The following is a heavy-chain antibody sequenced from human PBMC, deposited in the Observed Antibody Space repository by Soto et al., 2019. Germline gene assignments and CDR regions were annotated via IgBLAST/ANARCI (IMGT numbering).Heavy chain of an antibody. CDR2: ISGSGGST. D-gene: IGHD2-2*01. CDR3: AILYCYCSSTGCYDG. Sequence: PGGSLRLSCAASGFTFSSYALSWVRQAPGKGLEWVSAISGSGGSTYYADSVKGRFTISRDNSKNTLYLQMNSLRAEDTAVYYCAILYCYCSSTGCYDGWGQGTLVTVSS. V-gene: IGHV3-23*01. J-gene: IGHJ4*02. CDR1: GFTFSSYA.